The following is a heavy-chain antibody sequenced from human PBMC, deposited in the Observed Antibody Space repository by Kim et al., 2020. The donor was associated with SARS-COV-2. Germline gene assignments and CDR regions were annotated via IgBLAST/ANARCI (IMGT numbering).Heavy chain of an antibody. V-gene: IGHV1-2*02. Sequence: ASVKVSCKASGYIFTYNYIHWVRLAPGQGLEWMGWINPNSGDTNYAQKFQGRVTMTGDTSIGTAYMELSRLTFDDTAVYYCARDLAVPSKHYYYSNGLDVWGQGTTVTVS. CDR1: GYIFTYNY. CDR2: INPNSGDT. J-gene: IGHJ6*02. CDR3: ARDLAVPSKHYYYSNGLDV. D-gene: IGHD6-19*01.